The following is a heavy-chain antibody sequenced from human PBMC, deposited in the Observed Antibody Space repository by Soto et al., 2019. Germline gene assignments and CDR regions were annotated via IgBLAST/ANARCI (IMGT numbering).Heavy chain of an antibody. J-gene: IGHJ3*02. CDR2: INPSGGST. CDR3: ARGGSSDAFDI. Sequence: ASVKVSCKASGYTFTSYYMHWVRQAPGQGLEWMGIINPSGGSTSYAQKFQGRVTMTRDTSTSTVYMELRSLRSDDTAVYYCARGGSSDAFDIWGQGTMVTVSS. CDR1: GYTFTSYY. D-gene: IGHD1-26*01. V-gene: IGHV1-46*01.